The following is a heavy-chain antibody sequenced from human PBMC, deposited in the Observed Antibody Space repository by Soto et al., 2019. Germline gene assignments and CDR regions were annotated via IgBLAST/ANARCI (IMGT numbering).Heavy chain of an antibody. CDR1: GGSISSFY. D-gene: IGHD1-26*01. CDR3: ARNVGGVDFDY. Sequence: PSETLYLTCRVSGGSISSFYWSWIRQPPGKGLEWIGDIHDSGSTNYNPSLKSRVFISLDTSENQFSLRLRAVTAADTAVYYCARNVGGVDFDYWGQGTQVTVSS. CDR2: IHDSGST. V-gene: IGHV4-59*01. J-gene: IGHJ4*02.